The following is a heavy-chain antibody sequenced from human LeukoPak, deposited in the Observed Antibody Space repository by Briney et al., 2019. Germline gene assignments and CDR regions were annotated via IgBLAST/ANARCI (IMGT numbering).Heavy chain of an antibody. J-gene: IGHJ4*02. CDR1: GGSFSGYY. CDR2: INHSGST. Sequence: PSETLSLTCAVYGGSFSGYYWSRIRQPPGKGLEWIGEINHSGSTNYNPSLKSRVTISVDTSKNQFSLKLSSVTAADTAVYYCARWTYDSSGYLFDYWGQGTLVTVSS. D-gene: IGHD3-22*01. V-gene: IGHV4-34*01. CDR3: ARWTYDSSGYLFDY.